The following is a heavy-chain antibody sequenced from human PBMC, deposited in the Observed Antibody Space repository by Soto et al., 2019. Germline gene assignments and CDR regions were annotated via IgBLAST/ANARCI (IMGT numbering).Heavy chain of an antibody. V-gene: IGHV4-31*03. Sequence: SSETLSLTCTVSGGSISSGGYYWSWIRQHPGKGLEWIGYIYYSGSTYYNPSLKSRVTISVDTSKNQFSLKLSSVTAADTAVYYCASHYSNHPQKKNWFDPWGQGTLVTVSS. CDR3: ASHYSNHPQKKNWFDP. CDR1: GGSISSGGYY. J-gene: IGHJ5*02. CDR2: IYYSGST. D-gene: IGHD4-4*01.